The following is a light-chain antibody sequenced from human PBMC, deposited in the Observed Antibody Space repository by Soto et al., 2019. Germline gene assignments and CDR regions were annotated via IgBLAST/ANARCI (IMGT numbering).Light chain of an antibody. CDR2: AAS. CDR3: QHYNSYSEA. V-gene: IGKV1-9*01. Sequence: IQLTQSPSSLSASMGERVTITCRASQGISRSLAWYQQKPGKAPKVLIYAASTLQSGVPSRFSGSGSGTDFTLTISNLQPEDFATYYCQHYNSYSEAFGQGTKVDIK. J-gene: IGKJ1*01. CDR1: QGISRS.